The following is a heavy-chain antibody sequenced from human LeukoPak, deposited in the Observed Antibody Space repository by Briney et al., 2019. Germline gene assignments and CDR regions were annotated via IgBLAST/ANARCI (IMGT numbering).Heavy chain of an antibody. D-gene: IGHD2-21*02. CDR3: ARDSVVTGNDY. CDR1: GYIFTSYA. Sequence: EASVKVSCKASGYIFTSYAMHWVRQAPGQRLEWMGWINAGNGNTKYSQKFQGRVTITRDTSASTAYMELSSLRSEDTAVYYCARDSVVTGNDYWGQGTLVTVSS. V-gene: IGHV1-3*01. CDR2: INAGNGNT. J-gene: IGHJ4*02.